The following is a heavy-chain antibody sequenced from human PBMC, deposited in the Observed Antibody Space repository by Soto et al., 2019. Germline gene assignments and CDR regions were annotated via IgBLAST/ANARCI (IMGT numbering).Heavy chain of an antibody. J-gene: IGHJ4*02. CDR1: RFTFSDDG. CDR3: AKAPQSSGFEF. Sequence: QVQLVESGGGVVQPGRSLRLSCATSRFTFSDDGMHWVRQSPVKGLEWVAVISYDGSIQYYGDSVKGRFTISRDNSKNTLYLHMNSLRPEDTAVYYCAKAPQSSGFEFWGQGTLVTVSS. D-gene: IGHD3-22*01. V-gene: IGHV3-30*18. CDR2: ISYDGSIQ.